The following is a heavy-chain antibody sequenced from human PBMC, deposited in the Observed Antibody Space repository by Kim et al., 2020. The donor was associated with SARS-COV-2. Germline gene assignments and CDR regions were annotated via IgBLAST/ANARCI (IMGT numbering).Heavy chain of an antibody. D-gene: IGHD4-17*01. Sequence: YYEDSVKGRFTIARDNYKNTLYLQMNSLRAEDTAVYYCAKADGDYEGYDYWGQGTLVTVSS. J-gene: IGHJ4*02. CDR3: AKADGDYEGYDY. V-gene: IGHV3-23*01.